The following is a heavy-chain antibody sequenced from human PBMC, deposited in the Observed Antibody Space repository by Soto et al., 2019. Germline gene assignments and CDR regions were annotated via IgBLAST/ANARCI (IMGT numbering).Heavy chain of an antibody. Sequence: PGGSLRLSCAASGFTFSSYGMHWVRQAPGKGLEWVAVISYDGSNKYYADSVKGRFTISRDNSKNTLYLQINSLRTEDTAVYYCAKESASAFDYWGQGTLVTVSS. CDR2: ISYDGSNK. CDR3: AKESASAFDY. J-gene: IGHJ4*02. V-gene: IGHV3-30*18. CDR1: GFTFSSYG. D-gene: IGHD3-3*01.